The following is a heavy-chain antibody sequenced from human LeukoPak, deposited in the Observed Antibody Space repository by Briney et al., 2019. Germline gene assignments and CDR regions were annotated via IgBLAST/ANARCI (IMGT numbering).Heavy chain of an antibody. Sequence: GGSLRLSCAASGFRFTTYWMSWGRQAPGKGLEWVANIQQDGKERYYLDAVKGRFTISRDNARNSVFLQMSSLRVEDTAVYYCARQRTYCSAWSPLHYFEYWGQGTLVTVSS. V-gene: IGHV3-7*01. D-gene: IGHD6-19*01. CDR2: IQQDGKER. CDR1: GFRFTTYW. J-gene: IGHJ4*02. CDR3: ARQRTYCSAWSPLHYFEY.